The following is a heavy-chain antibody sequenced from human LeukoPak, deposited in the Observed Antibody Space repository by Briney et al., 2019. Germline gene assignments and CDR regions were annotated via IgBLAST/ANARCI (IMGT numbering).Heavy chain of an antibody. D-gene: IGHD3-22*01. J-gene: IGHJ4*02. CDR2: IYTSGST. Sequence: PSQTLSLTCTVSGGSISSGSYYWSWIRQPAGKGLEWIGRIYTSGSTNYNPSLKSRVTISVDTSKNQFSLKLSSVTAADTAVYYCAREEGGYYHGYWGQGTLVTVSS. CDR3: AREEGGYYHGY. V-gene: IGHV4-61*02. CDR1: GGSISSGSYY.